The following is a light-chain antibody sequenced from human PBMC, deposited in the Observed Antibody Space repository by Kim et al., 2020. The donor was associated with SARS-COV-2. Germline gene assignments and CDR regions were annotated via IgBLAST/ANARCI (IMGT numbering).Light chain of an antibody. CDR1: SSDVGGYEY. CDR2: DVT. J-gene: IGLJ3*02. Sequence: GQSISISCTGTSSDVGGYEYVSWYQQHPGKAPKLMIYDVTNRPSGVSNRFSGSKSGNTASLTISGLQADDEAEYYCTSYTSTSTVVFGGGTKLTVL. CDR3: TSYTSTSTVV. V-gene: IGLV2-14*03.